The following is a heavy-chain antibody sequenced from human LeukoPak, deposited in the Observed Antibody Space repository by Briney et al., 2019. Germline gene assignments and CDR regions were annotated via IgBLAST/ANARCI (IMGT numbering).Heavy chain of an antibody. D-gene: IGHD3-22*01. CDR1: GGSISSYY. J-gene: IGHJ4*02. CDR3: ARLLVVTTNYYFDY. V-gene: IGHV4-4*09. Sequence: SETLSLTCTVSGGSISSYYWSWIRQPPGKGLEWIGYIYTSGSTNYNPSLKSRVTISVDTSKNQFSLKLSSVTAADTAVYYCARLLVVTTNYYFDYWGQGTLVTVSS. CDR2: IYTSGST.